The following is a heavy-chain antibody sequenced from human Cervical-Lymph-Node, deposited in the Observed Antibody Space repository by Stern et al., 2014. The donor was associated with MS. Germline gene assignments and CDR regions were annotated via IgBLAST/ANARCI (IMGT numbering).Heavy chain of an antibody. CDR3: AKDGYNY. V-gene: IGHV1-2*02. CDR1: GYTFTGYY. J-gene: IGHJ4*02. Sequence: VQLVESGAEVKKPGDSVKVSCKASGYTFTGYYIHWVRQAPGQGLEWMGWIIPNNGDTNYAQNFQGRVTMTRDTSISTAYMELSRLRSDDTAVYYCAKDGYNYWGQGTLVTVSS. D-gene: IGHD5-24*01. CDR2: IIPNNGDT.